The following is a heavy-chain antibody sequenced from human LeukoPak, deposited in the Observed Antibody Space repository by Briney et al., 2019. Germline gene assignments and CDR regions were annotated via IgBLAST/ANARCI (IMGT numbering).Heavy chain of an antibody. J-gene: IGHJ4*02. CDR1: GGSFSDYF. V-gene: IGHV4-34*01. CDR2: INHSGST. Sequence: SETLSLTCAIYGGSFSDYFWSWIRQPPGEGLEWIGEINHSGSTSYNPSLKSRVTISVDTSKNQFSLKLSSVTAADTAVYYCASLHQVRGLTVFDYWGQATLVTVSS. D-gene: IGHD3-10*01. CDR3: ASLHQVRGLTVFDY.